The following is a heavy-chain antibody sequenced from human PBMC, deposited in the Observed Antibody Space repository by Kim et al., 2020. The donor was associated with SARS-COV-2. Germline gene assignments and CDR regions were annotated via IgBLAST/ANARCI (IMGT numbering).Heavy chain of an antibody. J-gene: IGHJ4*02. CDR2: DNT. Sequence: DNTKFSQKSPGRVTITRDTSASTAYMELTSLRSEDTAIYYCARGSGWAFDYWGQGTLITVAS. CDR3: ARGSGWAFDY. D-gene: IGHD6-19*01. V-gene: IGHV1-3*01.